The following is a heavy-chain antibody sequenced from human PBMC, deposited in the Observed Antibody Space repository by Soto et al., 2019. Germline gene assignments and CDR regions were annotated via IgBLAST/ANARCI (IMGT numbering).Heavy chain of an antibody. D-gene: IGHD3-22*01. CDR2: IATHDGSA. J-gene: IGHJ4*02. Sequence: ASVTVSCKASGYTFTSYGLNWVRRASGQGLEWMGRIATHDGSAVSAQSLQGRLILTRDSFTNTAYMELGGLTSDDTGLYYCWRNDGDDSTNFWGQGTMGTVSA. CDR1: GYTFTSYG. CDR3: WRNDGDDSTNF. V-gene: IGHV1-18*04.